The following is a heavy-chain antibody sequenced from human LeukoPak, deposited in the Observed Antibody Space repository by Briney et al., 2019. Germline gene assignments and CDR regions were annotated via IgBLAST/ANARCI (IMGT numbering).Heavy chain of an antibody. Sequence: PGGSLRLSCAASGFTFSSYSMNWVRQAPGKGLEWVSSISSSSSYIYYADSVKGRFTISRDNAKNSLCLQMNSLRAEDAAVYYCARKGGHGYDAFDIWGQGTMVTVSS. CDR3: ARKGGHGYDAFDI. V-gene: IGHV3-21*01. CDR1: GFTFSSYS. CDR2: ISSSSSYI. D-gene: IGHD2-2*03. J-gene: IGHJ3*02.